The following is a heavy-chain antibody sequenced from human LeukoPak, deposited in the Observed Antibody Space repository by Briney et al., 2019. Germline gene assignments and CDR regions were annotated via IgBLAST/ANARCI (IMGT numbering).Heavy chain of an antibody. CDR3: ASITMVRGVIIGYPFDY. J-gene: IGHJ4*02. V-gene: IGHV1-69*05. CDR1: GGTFSSYA. Sequence: ASVKVSCKASGGTFSSYAISWVRQAPGQGLEWMGGIIPIFGTANYAQKFQGRVMITTDESTSTAYMELSCLRSEDTAVYYCASITMVRGVIIGYPFDYWGQGTLVTVSS. CDR2: IIPIFGTA. D-gene: IGHD3-10*01.